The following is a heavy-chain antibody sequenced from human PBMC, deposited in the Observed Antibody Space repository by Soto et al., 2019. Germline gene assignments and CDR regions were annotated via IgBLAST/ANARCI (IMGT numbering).Heavy chain of an antibody. D-gene: IGHD2-15*01. Sequence: QEELQESGPGLVKRSQTLSRTCTVSGGSIIDGQTYLNWIRQHPERGLEWMGYINYRGTTNYSPALKSRILISIDKSKNQFSLRLSSVTAADTAVYSCARDAPGVAPYWGQGTLVTVSS. V-gene: IGHV4-31*03. CDR3: ARDAPGVAPY. J-gene: IGHJ4*02. CDR2: INYRGTT. CDR1: GGSIIDGQTY.